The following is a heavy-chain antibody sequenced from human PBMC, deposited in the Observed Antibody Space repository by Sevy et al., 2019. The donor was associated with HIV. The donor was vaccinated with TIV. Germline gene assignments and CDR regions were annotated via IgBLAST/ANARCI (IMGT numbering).Heavy chain of an antibody. CDR3: AKDRYGSYLYYSYGMDV. V-gene: IGHV3-30*18. CDR1: GFTFSSYG. CDR2: ISYDGSNK. D-gene: IGHD1-26*01. Sequence: GGSLRLSCAASGFTFSSYGMHWVRQAPGKGLEWVAVISYDGSNKYYADSVKGRFTISRDNSKNTLYLQMNSLRAEDMAVYYCAKDRYGSYLYYSYGMDVWGQGTTVTVSS. J-gene: IGHJ6*02.